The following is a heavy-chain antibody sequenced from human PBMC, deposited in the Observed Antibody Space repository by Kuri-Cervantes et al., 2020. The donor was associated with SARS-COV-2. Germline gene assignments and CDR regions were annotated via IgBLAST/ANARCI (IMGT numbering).Heavy chain of an antibody. Sequence: GESLKISCAASGFTFSSFAMSWVRQAPGKGLEWVSAISGSGGSTYYADSVKGRFTISRDNSKNTLYLQVISLRAEDTALYYCAKDYFSDTSNYFDYWGQGALVTVSS. CDR2: ISGSGGST. J-gene: IGHJ4*02. CDR3: AKDYFSDTSNYFDY. D-gene: IGHD3-3*01. V-gene: IGHV3-23*01. CDR1: GFTFSSFA.